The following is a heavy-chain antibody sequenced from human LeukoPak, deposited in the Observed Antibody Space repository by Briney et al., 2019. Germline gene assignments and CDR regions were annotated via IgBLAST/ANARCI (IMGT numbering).Heavy chain of an antibody. CDR3: ARANTAMVLYFDY. J-gene: IGHJ4*02. V-gene: IGHV4-59*12. D-gene: IGHD5-18*01. Sequence: SETLSLTCTVSGGSISPYYWSWIRQPPGKGLEWNGSIYYSGSTYYNPSLKSRVTISVDTSKNQFSLKLSSVTAADTAVYYCARANTAMVLYFDYWGQGTLVTVSS. CDR2: IYYSGST. CDR1: GGSISPYY.